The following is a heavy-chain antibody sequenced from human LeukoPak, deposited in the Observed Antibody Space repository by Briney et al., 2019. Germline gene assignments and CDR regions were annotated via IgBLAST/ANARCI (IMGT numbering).Heavy chain of an antibody. Sequence: PSETLSLTCTVSGGSVSSGSYYWSWIRQPPGKGLEWIGYIYYSGSTNYNPSLKSRVTISVDTSKNQFSLKLSSVTAADTAVYYCARGVLLWFGESNWFDPWGQGTLVTVSS. CDR2: IYYSGST. D-gene: IGHD3-10*01. CDR3: ARGVLLWFGESNWFDP. CDR1: GGSVSSGSYY. J-gene: IGHJ5*02. V-gene: IGHV4-61*01.